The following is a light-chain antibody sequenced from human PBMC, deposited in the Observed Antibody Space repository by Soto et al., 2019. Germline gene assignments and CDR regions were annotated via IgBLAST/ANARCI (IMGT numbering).Light chain of an antibody. CDR2: DVS. Sequence: QSALTQPRSVSGSPGQSVTISCTGTSSDVGTYNYVSWYQQHPGKAPKLMIYDVSQRPSGVPDRFSGSKSGNTASLTISGLQAEDESDYYCCSYAGSYTSAFGGGTKRPS. CDR3: CSYAGSYTSA. V-gene: IGLV2-11*01. J-gene: IGLJ2*01. CDR1: SSDVGTYNY.